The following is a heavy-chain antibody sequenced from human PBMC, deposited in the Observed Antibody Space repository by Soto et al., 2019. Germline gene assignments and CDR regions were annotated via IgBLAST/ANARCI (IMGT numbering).Heavy chain of an antibody. J-gene: IGHJ3*01. CDR2: VYWDDDK. V-gene: IGHV2-5*02. CDR1: GFSLNTFGVG. CDR3: ARRLNLDAFDF. Sequence: QITLKESGPTLVKPTQILTLTCTFSGFSLNTFGVGVGWIRQPPGKALECLGVVYWDDDKRYSPSLKTRLSITKDSSKNQTVLTMTNMDPMDTATYYCARRLNLDAFDFWGQGTMVAVSS.